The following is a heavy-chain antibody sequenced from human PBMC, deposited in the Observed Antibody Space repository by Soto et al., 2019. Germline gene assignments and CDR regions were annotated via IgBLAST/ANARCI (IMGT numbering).Heavy chain of an antibody. D-gene: IGHD6-13*01. CDR2: ISSNGGST. CDR3: VKGGIAAAGTGAFDI. CDR1: GFTFSSYA. V-gene: IGHV3-64D*09. Sequence: GGSLRLSCSASGFTFSSYAMHWVRQAPGKGLEYVSAISSNGGSTYYADSVKGRFTISRDNSKNTLYLQMSSLRAEDTAVYYCVKGGIAAAGTGAFDIWGKGTMVTVSS. J-gene: IGHJ3*02.